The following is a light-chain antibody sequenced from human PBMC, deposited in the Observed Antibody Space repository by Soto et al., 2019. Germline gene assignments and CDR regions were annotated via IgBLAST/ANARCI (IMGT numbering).Light chain of an antibody. V-gene: IGKV3D-15*01. CDR3: QQFRNWPWT. CDR1: QSVSSN. J-gene: IGKJ1*01. Sequence: EIVMPQSPATLSVSPGERATLSCRASQSVSSNLAWYQQKPGQAPRLLIHGASTRATGVPARISGSGSGTEFTLTISSLQSEDLAVYYCQQFRNWPWTFGQGTKVDIK. CDR2: GAS.